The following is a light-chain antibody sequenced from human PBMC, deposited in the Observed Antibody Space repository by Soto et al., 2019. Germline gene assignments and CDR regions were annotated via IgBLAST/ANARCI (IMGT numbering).Light chain of an antibody. J-gene: IGKJ5*01. CDR1: QGIGDT. CDR3: QQYHNWPIT. Sequence: EVVMTQSPATLSVSPGEGATLSCRASQGIGDTLAWYQHKPGQTPRLLIYGGSTRAAGLPARISGSGSGTEFTLTISSLESEDFAIYYCQQYHNWPITFGQGTRLEIK. CDR2: GGS. V-gene: IGKV3-15*01.